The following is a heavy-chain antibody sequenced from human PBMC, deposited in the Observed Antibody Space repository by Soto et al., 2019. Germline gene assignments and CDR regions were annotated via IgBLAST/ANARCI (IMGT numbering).Heavy chain of an antibody. CDR1: GGSISNYY. CDR2: IYYSGST. V-gene: IGHV4-59*12. Sequence: PSETLSLTCTVSGGSISNYYWSWIRHPPGKKLEWIGNIYYSGSTNYNPSLQSRVTISVDTSKNQFSLKLSSVTAADTAVYYCARVPGPWGQGTLVTVSS. J-gene: IGHJ5*02. CDR3: ARVPGP.